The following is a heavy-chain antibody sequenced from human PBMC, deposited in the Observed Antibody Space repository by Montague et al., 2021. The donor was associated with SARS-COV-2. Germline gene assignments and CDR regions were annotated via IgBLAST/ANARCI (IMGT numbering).Heavy chain of an antibody. CDR3: AREKRSSYFSDY. V-gene: IGHV4-61*01. D-gene: IGHD6-6*01. CDR2: VYFTGGT. Sequence: SETLSLTCTVSGGSVSNGSYYWSWIRQPPGKGLEWIGYVYFTGGTNYNPTLKRRVTISLDTSRNQFSLNFDSVTAADTAVYFCAREKRSSYFSDYWGQGIMVTVSS. J-gene: IGHJ4*02. CDR1: GGSVSNGSYY.